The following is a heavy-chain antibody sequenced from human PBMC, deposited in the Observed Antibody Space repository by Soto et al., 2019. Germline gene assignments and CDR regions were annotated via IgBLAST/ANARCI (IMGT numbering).Heavy chain of an antibody. J-gene: IGHJ5*02. CDR2: INPSGGST. D-gene: IGHD1-26*01. V-gene: IGHV1-46*01. CDR1: GYTFTSYY. CDR3: ARGGRGSYSLTPLDP. Sequence: QVQLVQSGAEVKKPGASVKVSCKASGYTFTSYYMHWVRQAPGQGLEWMGIINPSGGSTSYAQKFQGRVTMTRDTSTSTLYMELSSLRSEDTAVYYCARGGRGSYSLTPLDPWGQGTLVTVSS.